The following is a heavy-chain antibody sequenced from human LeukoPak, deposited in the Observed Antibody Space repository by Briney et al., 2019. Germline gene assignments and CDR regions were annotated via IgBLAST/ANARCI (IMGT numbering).Heavy chain of an antibody. J-gene: IGHJ4*02. V-gene: IGHV3-21*01. Sequence: GGSLRLSCAASGFTFSSYSMIWVRQAPGKGLEWVSSISSSSTYIEYADSVKGRFTISRGNAENSLNLQMNSLRAEDTAVYYCARDRGVTTSGYFDYWGQGTLVTVSS. CDR1: GFTFSSYS. CDR2: ISSSSTYI. CDR3: ARDRGVTTSGYFDY. D-gene: IGHD4-17*01.